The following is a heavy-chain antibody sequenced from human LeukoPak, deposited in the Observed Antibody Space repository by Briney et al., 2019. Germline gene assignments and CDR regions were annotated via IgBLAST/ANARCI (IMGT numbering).Heavy chain of an antibody. CDR2: ISFDGSDK. V-gene: IGHV3-30*04. CDR1: GFTFNSYI. Sequence: QPGGSLRLSCAASGFTFNSYIMHWVHQAPGKGLEWVAVISFDGSDKYYADSVKGRFTISRDNSKNTLYLQMNSLRPEDTAVYYCASRVVTATFDAFDIWGQGTMVTVSS. D-gene: IGHD2-21*02. CDR3: ASRVVTATFDAFDI. J-gene: IGHJ3*02.